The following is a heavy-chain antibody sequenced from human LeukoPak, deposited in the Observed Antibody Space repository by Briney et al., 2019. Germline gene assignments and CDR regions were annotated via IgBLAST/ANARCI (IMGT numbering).Heavy chain of an antibody. D-gene: IGHD5-18*01. Sequence: ASVKVSCKASGYTFIGYYMQWVRQAPGQGLEWMGWINPDSGGTSYAQRFQGRVTMTRDTSISTAYTELNRLTSDDTAVYYRARSGYTYGPLPAVYWGQGTLVTVSS. CDR2: INPDSGGT. J-gene: IGHJ4*02. CDR1: GYTFIGYY. V-gene: IGHV1-2*02. CDR3: ARSGYTYGPLPAVY.